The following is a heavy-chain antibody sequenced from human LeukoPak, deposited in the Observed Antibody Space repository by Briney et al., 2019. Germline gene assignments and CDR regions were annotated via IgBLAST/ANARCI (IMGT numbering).Heavy chain of an antibody. CDR3: ARDGYQVDY. V-gene: IGHV4-39*07. CDR1: GGSISSSSYY. J-gene: IGHJ4*02. Sequence: SETLSLTCTVSGGSISSSSYYWGWIRQPPGKGLEWIGSIYYSGSTYYNPSLKSRVTISVDTSKNQFSLKLSSVTAADTAVYYCARDGYQVDYWGQGTLVTVSS. D-gene: IGHD2-2*01. CDR2: IYYSGST.